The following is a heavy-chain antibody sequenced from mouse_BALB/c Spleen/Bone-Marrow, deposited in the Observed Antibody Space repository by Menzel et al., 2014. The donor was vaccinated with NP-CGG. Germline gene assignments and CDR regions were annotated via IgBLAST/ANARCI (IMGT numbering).Heavy chain of an antibody. Sequence: VQLQQSGAELVKPGAPVKLSCKASGYTFTNYYMYWVKQRPGQGLEWIGEITPSNGGSNFIEKFKNKATLTVDKSSSTAYMQLSSLTSEDSAVYYCSREGAYWGQGTLVTVSA. CDR2: ITPSNGGS. V-gene: IGHV1S81*02. CDR1: GYTFTNYY. CDR3: SREGAY. J-gene: IGHJ3*01.